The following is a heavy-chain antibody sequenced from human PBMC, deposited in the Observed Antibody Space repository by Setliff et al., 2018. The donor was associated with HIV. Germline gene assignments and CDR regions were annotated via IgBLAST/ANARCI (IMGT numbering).Heavy chain of an antibody. D-gene: IGHD1-26*01. Sequence: ASVKVSCKASGYIFSSYGISWVRQAPGQGLEWMGWITVYNDNKNYAQKLQGRVTMTTDTSSSTAYMELRSRRPDDTAVYYCARDYGGGLSAFDYWGQGTLVTVSS. J-gene: IGHJ4*02. V-gene: IGHV1-18*01. CDR1: GYIFSSYG. CDR2: ITVYNDNK. CDR3: ARDYGGGLSAFDY.